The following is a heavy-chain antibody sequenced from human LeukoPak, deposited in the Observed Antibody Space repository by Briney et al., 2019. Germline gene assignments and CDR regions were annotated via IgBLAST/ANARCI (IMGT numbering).Heavy chain of an antibody. J-gene: IGHJ6*04. Sequence: GVLRLSCAVSGFIFSSYAMSWVRQAPGKGLEWVSAISGSGGSTYYADSVKGRFTISRDNSKNTLYLQMNSLRAEDTAVYYCANSYGDYYYYYGMDVWGKGTTVTVSS. CDR1: GFIFSSYA. V-gene: IGHV3-23*01. D-gene: IGHD4-17*01. CDR3: ANSYGDYYYYYGMDV. CDR2: ISGSGGST.